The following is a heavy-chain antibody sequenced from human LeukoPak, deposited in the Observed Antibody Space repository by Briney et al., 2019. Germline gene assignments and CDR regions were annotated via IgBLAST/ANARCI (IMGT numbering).Heavy chain of an antibody. CDR1: KFTFNKYW. J-gene: IGHJ4*02. CDR3: ARDRSRFDY. Sequence: GGSLRLSCAASKFTFNKYWMSWVRQAPGKGLEWVAVISYDGSNKYYADSVKGRFTISRDNSKNTLYLQMNSLRAEDTAVYYCARDRSRFDYWGQGTLVTVSS. CDR2: ISYDGSNK. V-gene: IGHV3-30*03.